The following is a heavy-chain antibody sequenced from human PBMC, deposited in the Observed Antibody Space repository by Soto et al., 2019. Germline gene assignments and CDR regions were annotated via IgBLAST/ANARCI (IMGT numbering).Heavy chain of an antibody. CDR1: GFTFSSYA. CDR2: ISGSGGST. CDR3: AKIRSVLVRGFDY. D-gene: IGHD6-13*01. V-gene: IGHV3-23*01. J-gene: IGHJ4*02. Sequence: XVSLRLSGAASGFTFSSYAMSWVRQAPGKGLEWVSAISGSGGSTYYADSVKGRFTISRDNSKNTLYLQMNSLRAEDTAVYYCAKIRSVLVRGFDYWGQGTLVTVSS.